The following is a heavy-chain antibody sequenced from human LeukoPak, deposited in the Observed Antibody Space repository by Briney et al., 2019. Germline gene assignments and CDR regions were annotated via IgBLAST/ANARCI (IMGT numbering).Heavy chain of an antibody. CDR2: INPKRGGT. CDR3: ARGVTITMTPASNFDY. Sequence: ASVSVSCTPSGYTFTDYYIHWVRQAPGQGLEWMGWINPKRGGTNYAQKLQGRVTMTRDTSISTGYMELSRLRSDYTTVYYCARGVTITMTPASNFDYWGQGTLVTVSS. D-gene: IGHD3-22*01. CDR1: GYTFTDYY. V-gene: IGHV1-2*02. J-gene: IGHJ4*02.